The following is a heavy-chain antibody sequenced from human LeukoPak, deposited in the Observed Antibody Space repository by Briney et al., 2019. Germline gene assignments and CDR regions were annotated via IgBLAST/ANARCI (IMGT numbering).Heavy chain of an antibody. Sequence: ASVKVSCKASGYTFTSYGISWVRQAPGQWLEWMGWISAYNGNTNYAQKLQGRVTMTTDTSTSTAYMELRSLRSDDTAVYYCARADERYYDFWSGWAHYGMDVWGQGTTVTVSS. J-gene: IGHJ6*02. V-gene: IGHV1-18*01. D-gene: IGHD3-3*01. CDR1: GYTFTSYG. CDR2: ISAYNGNT. CDR3: ARADERYYDFWSGWAHYGMDV.